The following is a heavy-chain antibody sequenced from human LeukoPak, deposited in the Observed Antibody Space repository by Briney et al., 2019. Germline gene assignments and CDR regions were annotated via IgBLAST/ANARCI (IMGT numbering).Heavy chain of an antibody. CDR1: GGSISSSNW. Sequence: SETLSLTCAVSGGSISSSNWWSWVRQPPGKGLEWIGEIYHSGSTNYNPSLKSRVTISVDKSKNQFSLKLSSVTAADTAVYYCARETTYYYDSSGYRSAWFDPWGQGTLVTVSS. J-gene: IGHJ5*02. D-gene: IGHD3-22*01. CDR2: IYHSGST. V-gene: IGHV4-4*02. CDR3: ARETTYYYDSSGYRSAWFDP.